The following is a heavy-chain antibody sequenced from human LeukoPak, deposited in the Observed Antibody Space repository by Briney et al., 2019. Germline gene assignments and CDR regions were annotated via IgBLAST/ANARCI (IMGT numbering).Heavy chain of an antibody. CDR2: IYHSGSS. Sequence: PSETLSLTCAVSGYSISSGHYWVWIRQPPEKVREYIGNIYHSGSSHYNPSLKSRVTISVDTSNNQFSLKLSSVTAADTAVYYCARAKNPYYYYYYMDFWGRGTTVTVSS. J-gene: IGHJ6*03. CDR3: ARAKNPYYYYYYMDF. CDR1: GYSISSGHY. V-gene: IGHV4-38-2*01.